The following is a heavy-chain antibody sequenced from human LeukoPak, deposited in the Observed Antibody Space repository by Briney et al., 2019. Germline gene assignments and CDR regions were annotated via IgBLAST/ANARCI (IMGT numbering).Heavy chain of an antibody. Sequence: SETLSLTCTVSGGSISSSSYYWGWIRQPPGKGLEWIGSIYYSGYTYYNPSLKSRVTISVDTSKNQFSLKLSSVTAADTAVYFCARGFRGPNFDHWGQGTLVTVSS. CDR2: IYYSGYT. J-gene: IGHJ4*02. CDR3: ARGFRGPNFDH. D-gene: IGHD3-10*01. V-gene: IGHV4-39*07. CDR1: GGSISSSSYY.